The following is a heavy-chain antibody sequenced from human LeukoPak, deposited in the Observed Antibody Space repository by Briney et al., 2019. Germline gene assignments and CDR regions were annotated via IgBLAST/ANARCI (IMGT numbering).Heavy chain of an antibody. Sequence: GGSLRLSCAASWFTVSDKYMSWVRQAPGKGLEWVSVIYSGGSTYYADSVKGRFTISRDNSKNTLYLQMNSLGAEDTAVYYCAREGCRRDTSCYRGAFDIWGQGTMVTVSS. CDR3: AREGCRRDTSCYRGAFDI. D-gene: IGHD2-2*01. CDR1: WFTVSDKY. J-gene: IGHJ3*02. V-gene: IGHV3-53*01. CDR2: IYSGGST.